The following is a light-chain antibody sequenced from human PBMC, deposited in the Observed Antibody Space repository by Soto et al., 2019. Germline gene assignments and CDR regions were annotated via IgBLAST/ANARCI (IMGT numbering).Light chain of an antibody. J-gene: IGLJ2*01. CDR1: SSDVGAHKF. CDR3: SSYTTNKTLL. CDR2: EVS. Sequence: QSALTQPASVSGSPGQSITISCTGTSSDVGAHKFVSWYQQHPCKAPKLIFYEVSNRPPGLSDRFSGSKSGTTASLTISGLQAEDEADYFCSSYTTNKTLLFGGGTKLTVL. V-gene: IGLV2-14*01.